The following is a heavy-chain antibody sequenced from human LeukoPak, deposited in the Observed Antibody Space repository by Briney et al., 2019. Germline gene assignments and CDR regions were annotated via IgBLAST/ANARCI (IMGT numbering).Heavy chain of an antibody. Sequence: GRSLRLSCTASGFTFGDYAMSWVRQAPGKGLEWVGFIRGKAYGGTTEYAASVKGRFTISRDDSKSIAYLQMNSLKTEDTALYYCTRIRGYGDADYWGQGTLVTVSS. D-gene: IGHD5-12*01. CDR3: TRIRGYGDADY. CDR1: GFTFGDYA. V-gene: IGHV3-49*04. J-gene: IGHJ4*02. CDR2: IRGKAYGGTT.